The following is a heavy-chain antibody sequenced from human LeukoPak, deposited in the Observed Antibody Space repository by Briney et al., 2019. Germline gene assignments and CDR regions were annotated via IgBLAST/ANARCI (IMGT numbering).Heavy chain of an antibody. CDR3: AREGDPGIAVAGIGY. Sequence: GGSLRLSCAASGFTFSSYWMHWVRQAPGKGLVWVSRINSNGKSTSYADSAKGRFTLSGDNAKNTLYLQMKSLRAEDTAVYYCAREGDPGIAVAGIGYWGRGTLVTVSS. CDR2: INSNGKST. V-gene: IGHV3-74*01. J-gene: IGHJ4*02. D-gene: IGHD6-19*01. CDR1: GFTFSSYW.